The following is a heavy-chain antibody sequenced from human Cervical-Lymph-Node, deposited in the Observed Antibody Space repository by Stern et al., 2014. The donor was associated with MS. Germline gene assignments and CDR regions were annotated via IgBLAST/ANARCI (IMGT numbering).Heavy chain of an antibody. CDR2: INPNSGGT. V-gene: IGHV1-2*04. CDR3: ARSGGMDV. J-gene: IGHJ6*02. D-gene: IGHD1-26*01. Sequence: MQLVQSGAEMRKPGASVRVSCKASGYSLSDHTVHWVRQAPGQGLEWMGWINPNSGGTSCAQKFEGWVTLTRDTSINTAYMELRRLTSDDTAVYYCARSGGMDVWGQGTTVTVS. CDR1: GYSLSDHT.